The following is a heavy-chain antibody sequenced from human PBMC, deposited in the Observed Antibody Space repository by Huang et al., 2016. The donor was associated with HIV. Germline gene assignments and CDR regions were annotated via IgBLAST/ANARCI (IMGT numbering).Heavy chain of an antibody. CDR2: IRQDGSEK. Sequence: LVESGGGLVRPGGSLSLSCAGSTVTFSAYWMTWVRQSPGQGREWGASIRQDGSEKQYVDSVEGRFNISRDNGKKLLFLEMRSLGVDDTAVYFCATKADAMDVWGQGTTVIVSS. CDR3: ATKADAMDV. J-gene: IGHJ6*02. CDR1: TVTFSAYW. V-gene: IGHV3-7*01. D-gene: IGHD2-8*01.